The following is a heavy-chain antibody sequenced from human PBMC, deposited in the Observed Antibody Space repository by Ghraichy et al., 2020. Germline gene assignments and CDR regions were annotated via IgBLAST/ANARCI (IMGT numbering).Heavy chain of an antibody. CDR2: ISTSGGST. CDR3: ATPLSGYTSSWYRGLEY. D-gene: IGHD6-13*01. V-gene: IGHV3-23*01. Sequence: GGSLRLSCAASGFTFSSYAMSWVRQAPGKGLEWVSAISTSGGSTYYADSVKGRFTISRDNSKNTLYLQMNSLRAEDTAVYYCATPLSGYTSSWYRGLEYWGQGTVVTVSS. CDR1: GFTFSSYA. J-gene: IGHJ4*02.